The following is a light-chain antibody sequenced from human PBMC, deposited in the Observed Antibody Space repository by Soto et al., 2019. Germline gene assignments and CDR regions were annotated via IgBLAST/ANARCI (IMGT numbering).Light chain of an antibody. J-gene: IGKJ5*01. Sequence: DIVLTRSPVTLSLSPVKIGMVSVRASQSVGRSYLAWYKQKPGKAPRIRISSVSKRATGIPDRFSGGGSGTDFTLTISRVEPEDFALYICQQYDGSPITFGQGTRLEI. CDR2: SVS. V-gene: IGKV3-20*01. CDR1: QSVGRSY. CDR3: QQYDGSPIT.